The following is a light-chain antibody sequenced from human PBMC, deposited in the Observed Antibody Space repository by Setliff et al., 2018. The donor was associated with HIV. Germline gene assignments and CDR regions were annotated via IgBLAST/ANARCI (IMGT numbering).Light chain of an antibody. Sequence: QSVLTQPPSVSAAPGQKVTISCSGSGSNIGSNLVSWYQQLPGTVPKLLIYDDYQRPSGIPDRFSGSKSGTSATLAITGLQSGDEAAYYCGTWDASLMAFVFGTGTKVTVL. J-gene: IGLJ1*01. V-gene: IGLV1-51*01. CDR2: DDY. CDR3: GTWDASLMAFV. CDR1: GSNIGSNL.